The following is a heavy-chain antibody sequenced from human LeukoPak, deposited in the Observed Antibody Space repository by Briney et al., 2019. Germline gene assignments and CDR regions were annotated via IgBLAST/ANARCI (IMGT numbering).Heavy chain of an antibody. D-gene: IGHD1-1*01. J-gene: IGHJ4*02. CDR3: ARAQRDQTGTPDY. V-gene: IGHV3-11*01. CDR2: ISSSGSTI. Sequence: GGSLRLSCAASGFTFSDYYMSWIRQAPGKGLEWGSYISSSGSTIYYAASVKGRFTISRDNAKNSLYLQMNSLRAEDTAVYYCARAQRDQTGTPDYWGQGTLVTVSS. CDR1: GFTFSDYY.